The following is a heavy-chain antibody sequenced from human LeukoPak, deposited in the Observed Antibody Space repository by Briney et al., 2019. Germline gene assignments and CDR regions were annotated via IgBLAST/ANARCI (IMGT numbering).Heavy chain of an antibody. CDR2: ISGSGDNT. V-gene: IGHV3-23*01. Sequence: GGSLRLSCAASGFTFSSYAMSWVRQAPGQGLVWFSGISGSGDNTYYADSVKGRLTISRDNSKNTLYVQVNSLGTEDTAAYYCAKGSYYDSSGSFYFDYWGQGTLVTVSS. J-gene: IGHJ4*02. D-gene: IGHD3-22*01. CDR3: AKGSYYDSSGSFYFDY. CDR1: GFTFSSYA.